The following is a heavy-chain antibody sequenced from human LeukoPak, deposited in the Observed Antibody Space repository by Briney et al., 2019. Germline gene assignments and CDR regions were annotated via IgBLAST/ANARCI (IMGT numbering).Heavy chain of an antibody. J-gene: IGHJ5*02. V-gene: IGHV3-48*01. CDR3: ATDPATGATATSLLAP. CDR2: ISSSSGTI. CDR1: GFPFSDYS. Sequence: PGGSLRLSCAASGFPFSDYSMNWVRQAPGKGLEWISYISSSSGTIFYADSVKGRFTISRDNAKNSLYLQMNSLRAEDTAVYYCATDPATGATATSLLAPWGQGTPVTVSS. D-gene: IGHD1-1*01.